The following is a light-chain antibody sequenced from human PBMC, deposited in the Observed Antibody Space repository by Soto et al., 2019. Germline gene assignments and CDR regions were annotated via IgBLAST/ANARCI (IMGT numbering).Light chain of an antibody. V-gene: IGKV1-39*01. CDR2: AAS. CDR1: QTIIRY. CDR3: LQSYSTLFT. Sequence: DIQMTQSPSSLSASVGDRVTITCRASQTIIRYLNWYQQKPGRAPHLLIYAASTLQSGVPSRFSGSGSGTEFTLTISSLHPEDFATYYSLQSYSTLFTFGPGTKVEI. J-gene: IGKJ3*01.